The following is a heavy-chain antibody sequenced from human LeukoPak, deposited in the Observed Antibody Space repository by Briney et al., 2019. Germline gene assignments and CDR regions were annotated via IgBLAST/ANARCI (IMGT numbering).Heavy chain of an antibody. J-gene: IGHJ6*02. CDR1: GGSISSGDYY. CDR2: IYYSGST. D-gene: IGHD3-22*01. V-gene: IGHV4-30-4*01. Sequence: SETLSLTCTVSGGSISSGDYYWSWIRQPPGKGLEWIGYIYYSGSTYYNPSLKSRVTISVDTSKNQFSLKQSSVTAADTAVYYCARVGPDSSGYLLDYYYGMDVWGQGTTVTVSS. CDR3: ARVGPDSSGYLLDYYYGMDV.